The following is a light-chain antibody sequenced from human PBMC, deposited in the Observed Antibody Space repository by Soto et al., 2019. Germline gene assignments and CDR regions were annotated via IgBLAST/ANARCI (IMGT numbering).Light chain of an antibody. CDR3: SSYAGSNNVL. V-gene: IGLV2-8*01. CDR2: EVT. Sequence: QSALTQPPSASGSPGQPVTMSCTGTSSDVGGYDFGSWYQQHPGKAPKLLIYEVTKRPAGVPYRISGSKSCNTASLTVSGLQAEDDADYSCSSYAGSNNVLFGGGTKLTVL. J-gene: IGLJ2*01. CDR1: SSDVGGYDF.